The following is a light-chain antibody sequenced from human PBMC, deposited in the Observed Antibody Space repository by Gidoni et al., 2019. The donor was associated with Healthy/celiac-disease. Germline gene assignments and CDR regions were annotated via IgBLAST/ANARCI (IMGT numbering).Light chain of an antibody. CDR3: QQSYSTPIT. CDR1: QSISSY. V-gene: IGKV1-39*01. J-gene: IGKJ2*01. CDR2: AAS. Sequence: IQLTQSPSSLSASVGDRVTITCRASQSISSYLNWYQQKPGKAPKLLIYAASSLQSGVPSRFSGSGSGTEFTLTISSLQPEDFATYYCQQSYSTPITFGQXTKLEIK.